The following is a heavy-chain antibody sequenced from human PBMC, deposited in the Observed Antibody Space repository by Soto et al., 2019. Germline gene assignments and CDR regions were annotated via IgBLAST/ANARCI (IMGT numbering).Heavy chain of an antibody. Sequence: QIQLVQSEGEVKKPGASVKVSCKTSGYTFTNYGVTWVRQTPGQGLEWMGWLDTYNGNTKYAQRLQGRVTMTPDTSASTAYVELRSLRSEDTAVYYCAKAQAPTESDFWGQGTVVTVSS. CDR3: AKAQAPTESDF. D-gene: IGHD4-4*01. V-gene: IGHV1-18*01. J-gene: IGHJ4*02. CDR2: LDTYNGNT. CDR1: GYTFTNYG.